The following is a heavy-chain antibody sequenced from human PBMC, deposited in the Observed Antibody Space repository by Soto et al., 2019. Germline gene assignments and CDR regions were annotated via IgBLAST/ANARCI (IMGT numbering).Heavy chain of an antibody. CDR2: INHSGST. Sequence: SETLSLTCAVYGGSFSGYYWSWIRQPPGKGLEWIGEINHSGSTNYNPSLKSRVTISVDTSKNQFSLKLSSVTAADTAVYYCARLLEGYYDFWSGPSLNWFDPWGQGTLVTVSS. CDR3: ARLLEGYYDFWSGPSLNWFDP. V-gene: IGHV4-34*01. CDR1: GGSFSGYY. J-gene: IGHJ5*02. D-gene: IGHD3-3*01.